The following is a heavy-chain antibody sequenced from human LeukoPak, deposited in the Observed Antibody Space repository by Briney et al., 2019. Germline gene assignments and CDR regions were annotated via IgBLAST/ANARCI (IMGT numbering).Heavy chain of an antibody. Sequence: SETLSLTCTVSGGSISSSSYYWGWIRQPPGKGLECIGSIYYSGSTYYNPSLKSRVTISVDTSKNQFSLKLSSVTAADTAVYYCARVTLLSNAFDIWGQGTMVTVSS. J-gene: IGHJ3*02. CDR1: GGSISSSSYY. D-gene: IGHD3-10*01. CDR2: IYYSGST. CDR3: ARVTLLSNAFDI. V-gene: IGHV4-39*07.